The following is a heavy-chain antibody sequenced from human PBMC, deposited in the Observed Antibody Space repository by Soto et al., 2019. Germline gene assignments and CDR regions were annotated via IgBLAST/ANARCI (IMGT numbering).Heavy chain of an antibody. D-gene: IGHD6-13*01. V-gene: IGHV5-10-1*01. CDR1: GYSFTSYW. Sequence: EVQLVQSGAEVKKPGESLRISCKGSGYSFTSYWISWVRQMPGKGLEWMGRIDPSDSYTNYSPSFQGHVTISADKSISTAYLQWSSLKASDTAMYYCARHTAAGTWSKNYPTFDYWGQGTLVTVSS. J-gene: IGHJ4*02. CDR2: IDPSDSYT. CDR3: ARHTAAGTWSKNYPTFDY.